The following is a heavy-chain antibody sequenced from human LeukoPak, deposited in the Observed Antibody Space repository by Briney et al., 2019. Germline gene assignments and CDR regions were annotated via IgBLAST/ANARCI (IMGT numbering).Heavy chain of an antibody. Sequence: PGGSLRLSCAASGFTFRSYSMNWVRQAPGKGLEWVSSINSDSNYIYYADSVQGRFTISRDNAKNSLYLQMNSLRAEDTAVYYCARELVAFDYWGQGTLVTVSS. V-gene: IGHV3-21*01. CDR3: ARELVAFDY. J-gene: IGHJ4*02. CDR2: INSDSNYI. CDR1: GFTFRSYS. D-gene: IGHD2-21*01.